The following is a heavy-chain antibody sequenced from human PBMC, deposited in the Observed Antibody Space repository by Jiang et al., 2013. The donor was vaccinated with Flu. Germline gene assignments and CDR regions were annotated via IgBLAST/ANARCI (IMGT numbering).Heavy chain of an antibody. Sequence: QLVESGGGVVQPGRSLRLSCAASGFTFSSYAMHWVRQAPGKGLEWVAVISYDGSNKYYADSVKGRFTISRDNSKNTLYLQMNSLRAEDTAVYYCASARLRWELEGMDVWGQGTTVTVSS. V-gene: IGHV3-30-3*01. CDR2: ISYDGSNK. CDR3: ASARLRWELEGMDV. J-gene: IGHJ6*02. D-gene: IGHD4-23*01. CDR1: GFTFSSYA.